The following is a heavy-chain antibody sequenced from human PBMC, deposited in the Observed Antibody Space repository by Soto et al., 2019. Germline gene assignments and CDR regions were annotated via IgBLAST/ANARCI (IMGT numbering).Heavy chain of an antibody. CDR3: ARSDWFDP. CDR2: IKSDGRST. J-gene: IGHJ5*02. Sequence: GSLRLSCASSGFTFIGHWMHWVRQAPGKGLVWVSRIKSDGRSTSYADSVKGRFTVSRDNAKNTLYLQMNSLRAEDTAVYYCARSDWFDPWGQGTLVTVSS. CDR1: GFTFIGHW. V-gene: IGHV3-74*01.